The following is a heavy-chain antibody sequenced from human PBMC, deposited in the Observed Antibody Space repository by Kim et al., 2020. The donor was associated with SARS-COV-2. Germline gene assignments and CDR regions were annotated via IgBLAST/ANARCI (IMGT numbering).Heavy chain of an antibody. Sequence: SETLSLTCTVSGGSISSGGYYWSWIRQHPGKGLEWIGYIYYSGSTYYNPSLKSRVTISVDTSKNQFSLKLSSVTAADTAVYYCARWAFWGSYRYFDYWGQGTLVTVSS. J-gene: IGHJ4*02. CDR2: IYYSGST. V-gene: IGHV4-31*03. CDR3: ARWAFWGSYRYFDY. CDR1: GGSISSGGYY. D-gene: IGHD3-16*02.